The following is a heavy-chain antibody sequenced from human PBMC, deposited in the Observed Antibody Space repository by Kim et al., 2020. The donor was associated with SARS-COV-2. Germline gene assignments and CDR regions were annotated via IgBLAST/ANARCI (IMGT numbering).Heavy chain of an antibody. J-gene: IGHJ4*02. Sequence: NYNPPLTSRVTISVDTSKNQFSLKLSSVTAADTAVYYCARHMGNSPTIDYWGQGTLVTVSS. D-gene: IGHD1-26*01. V-gene: IGHV4-59*08. CDR3: ARHMGNSPTIDY.